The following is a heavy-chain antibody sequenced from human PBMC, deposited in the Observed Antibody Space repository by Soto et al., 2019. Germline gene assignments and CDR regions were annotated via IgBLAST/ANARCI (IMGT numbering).Heavy chain of an antibody. CDR3: ARGGATTNSNLRKTLGRYMDV. CDR1: GFTFSSYS. Sequence: GGSLRLSCAASGFTFSSYSMNWVRQAPGKGLEWVSYISSSSSTIYYADSVKGRFTISRDNAKNSLYLQMNSLRAEDTAVYYCARGGATTNSNLRKTLGRYMDVWGKGTTVTVSS. J-gene: IGHJ6*03. D-gene: IGHD4-4*01. V-gene: IGHV3-48*01. CDR2: ISSSSSTI.